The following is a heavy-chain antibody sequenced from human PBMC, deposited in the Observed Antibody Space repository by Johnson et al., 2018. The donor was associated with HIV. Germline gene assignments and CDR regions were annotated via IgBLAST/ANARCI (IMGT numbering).Heavy chain of an antibody. Sequence: VQLVESGGGVVQPGRSLRLSCAASGFTFDDYAMHWVRQAPGKGLEWVSGISWNSGSIGYADSVKGRFTISRDNSKNTLYLQMSSLRDEDTAVYYCVRTSCTGARCLGYDPFDVWGQGTMVTVSS. CDR2: ISWNSGSI. J-gene: IGHJ3*01. D-gene: IGHD3-16*01. V-gene: IGHV3-9*01. CDR1: GFTFDDYA. CDR3: VRTSCTGARCLGYDPFDV.